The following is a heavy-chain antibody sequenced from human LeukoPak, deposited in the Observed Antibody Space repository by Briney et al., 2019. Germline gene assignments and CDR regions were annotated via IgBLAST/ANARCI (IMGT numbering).Heavy chain of an antibody. Sequence: ASVKVSCKASGYTFTSYDINWVRQATGQGLEWMGWINPNSGGTNYAQKFQGKVTMTRDTSISTAYMELSRLRSDDTAVYYCALDSSGYFNWFDPWGQGTLVTVSS. CDR1: GYTFTSYD. V-gene: IGHV1-2*02. CDR2: INPNSGGT. CDR3: ALDSSGYFNWFDP. J-gene: IGHJ5*02. D-gene: IGHD3-22*01.